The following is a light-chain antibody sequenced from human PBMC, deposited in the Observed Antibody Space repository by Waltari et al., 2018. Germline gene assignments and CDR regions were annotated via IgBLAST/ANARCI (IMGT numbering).Light chain of an antibody. J-gene: IGLJ1*01. CDR2: DVS. Sequence: QSALTQPASVSGSPGQSITISCTGTSRYVGGYNYVSWYQQHPGQPPQLMIYDVSNRPSGVSNRFSGSKSGNTASLTISGLQAEDEADYYCSSYTSSSTYVFGTGTKVTVL. CDR1: SRYVGGYNY. CDR3: SSYTSSSTYV. V-gene: IGLV2-14*03.